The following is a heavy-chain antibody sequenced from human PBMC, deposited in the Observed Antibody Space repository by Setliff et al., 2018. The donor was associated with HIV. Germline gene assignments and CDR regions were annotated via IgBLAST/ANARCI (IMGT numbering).Heavy chain of an antibody. CDR3: ALPYCGGGNCWSSASLPPAGWFDP. CDR1: GGTFSSYV. D-gene: IGHD2-15*01. Sequence: SVKVSCKASGGTFSSYVISWVRQAPGQGPEWMGGIIPMYGVANYAQKFQGRVTITTDESTSTAYMELSSLRSEDTAVYSCALPYCGGGNCWSSASLPPAGWFDPWGQGTLVTVSS. J-gene: IGHJ5*02. CDR2: IIPMYGVA. V-gene: IGHV1-69*05.